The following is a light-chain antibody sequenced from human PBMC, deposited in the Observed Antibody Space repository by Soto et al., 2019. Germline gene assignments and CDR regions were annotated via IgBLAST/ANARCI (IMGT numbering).Light chain of an antibody. V-gene: IGKV3-20*01. J-gene: IGKJ1*01. CDR2: GAS. Sequence: EIVLTQFPGTLSLSPGERATLSCRASQSIRSSYLAWYQQKPGQALRLLIYGASSRATAIQDRFSGSGSGTDFTFTISRLEPEDLAVDYCQQYGYTSWTFGQGTKVEIK. CDR1: QSIRSSY. CDR3: QQYGYTSWT.